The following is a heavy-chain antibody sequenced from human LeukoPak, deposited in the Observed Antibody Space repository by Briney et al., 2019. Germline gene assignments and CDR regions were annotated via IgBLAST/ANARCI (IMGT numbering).Heavy chain of an antibody. CDR1: GFTFSSYW. V-gene: IGHV3-74*03. CDR3: ARTRITMIVGLASRFDY. CDR2: IDNDGSGI. Sequence: GGSLRLSCAASGFTFSSYWMHWVRQAPGKGLVWVSRIDNDGSGITYADSVEGRFTSSRDNAKNTLYLQMNSLRADDTAVYYCARTRITMIVGLASRFDYWGQGTLVTVSS. J-gene: IGHJ4*02. D-gene: IGHD3-22*01.